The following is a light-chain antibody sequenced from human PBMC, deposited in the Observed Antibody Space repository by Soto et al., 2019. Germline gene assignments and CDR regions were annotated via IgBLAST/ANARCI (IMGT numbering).Light chain of an antibody. J-gene: IGLJ1*01. Sequence: QSVLTQPASVSGFPGQSITISCTGTSSDIGGYDYVSWYQQHPGKAPKLIIYDVSGRPSGVSNRFSGSKSANTASLTISGLQAEDEADYHRSSYTSTSAPYVFGTGTKVTVL. CDR1: SSDIGGYDY. V-gene: IGLV2-14*03. CDR2: DVS. CDR3: SSYTSTSAPYV.